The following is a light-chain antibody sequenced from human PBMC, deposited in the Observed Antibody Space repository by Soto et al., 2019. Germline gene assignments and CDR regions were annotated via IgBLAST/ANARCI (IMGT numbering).Light chain of an antibody. V-gene: IGKV3-20*01. CDR2: GAS. J-gene: IGKJ3*01. CDR1: QSVSSSY. Sequence: EIVLTQSPGTLSLSPGERATLSCRASQSVSSSYLGWYQQKHGQAPRLLIYGASSRATGIPDRFSGSGSGTDFTLIISRLEPEDFAVYYCQQYGSSIFTFGPGTKVDIK. CDR3: QQYGSSIFT.